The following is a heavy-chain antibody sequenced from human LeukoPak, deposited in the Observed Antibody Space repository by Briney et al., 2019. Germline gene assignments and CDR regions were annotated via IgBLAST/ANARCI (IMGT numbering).Heavy chain of an antibody. CDR2: ISWNSGSI. CDR3: IKDFRTHYYYAMDV. CDR1: GFTFDDYA. Sequence: PGRSLRLSCAASGFTFDDYAMHWVRQPPGKGLEWVSGISWNSGSIDYADSVKGRFTISRDNAKNSLYLQMNSLRVEDTAFYYCIKDFRTHYYYAMDVWGQGTTVTVSS. J-gene: IGHJ6*02. V-gene: IGHV3-9*01.